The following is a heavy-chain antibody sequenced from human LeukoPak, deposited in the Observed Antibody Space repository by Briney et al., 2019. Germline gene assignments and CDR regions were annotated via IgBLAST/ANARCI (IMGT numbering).Heavy chain of an antibody. V-gene: IGHV3-30*03. Sequence: ARSLRLSCAASGFTFSSYGMHWVRQAPGKGLEWVAVISYDGSNKYYADSVKGRFTISRDNAKNSVFLQMNSVRADDTAVYYCARGGNVAAAHLDYWGQGTLVTVSS. CDR1: GFTFSSYG. CDR2: ISYDGSNK. D-gene: IGHD6-13*01. J-gene: IGHJ4*02. CDR3: ARGGNVAAAHLDY.